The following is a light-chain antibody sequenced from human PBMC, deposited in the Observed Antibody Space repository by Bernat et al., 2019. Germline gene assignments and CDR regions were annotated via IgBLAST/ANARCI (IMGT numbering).Light chain of an antibody. CDR1: SSDVGRYNF. J-gene: IGLJ2*01. Sequence: QSALTQPRSVSGSPGQSVTISCTGTSSDVGRYNFVSWYQQHPGKAPRLIIYDVNNRPSGVPGRFSGSKSGNTASLTISGLQAEDEADYHCCSYGGSDSVVFGRGTKLTVL. CDR2: DVN. V-gene: IGLV2-11*01. CDR3: CSYGGSDSVV.